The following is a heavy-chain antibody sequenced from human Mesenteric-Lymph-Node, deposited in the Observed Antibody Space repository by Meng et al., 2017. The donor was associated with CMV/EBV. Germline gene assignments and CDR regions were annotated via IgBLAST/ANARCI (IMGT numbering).Heavy chain of an antibody. CDR1: GFTLNNNN. D-gene: IGHD2-2*02. J-gene: IGHJ5*02. V-gene: IGHV3-21*01. CDR3: ARDKTCSSNGCYMVSGP. CDR2: ITSGGYI. Sequence: GESLKISCAASGFTLNNNNMNWVRQAPGKGLEWVSSITSGGYIYYADSVQGRFTISRDNAKNSLYLQMNSLRAEDTATYYCARDKTCSSNGCYMVSGPWGQGTLVTVSS.